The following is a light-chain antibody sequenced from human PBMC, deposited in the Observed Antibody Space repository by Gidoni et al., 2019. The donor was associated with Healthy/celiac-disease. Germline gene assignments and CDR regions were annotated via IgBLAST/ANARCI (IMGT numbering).Light chain of an antibody. CDR1: QSVSSK. CDR2: GAS. J-gene: IGKJ4*01. CDR3: QQYNNWPPPLT. Sequence: EIVMTQSPATLSVSPGERATLSCRARQSVSSKLAWYQQKPGQAPRLLSYGASTSATGIPARFSGSGSGTEFTLTISSLQSEDFAVYYCQQYNNWPPPLTFGGGTKVEIK. V-gene: IGKV3-15*01.